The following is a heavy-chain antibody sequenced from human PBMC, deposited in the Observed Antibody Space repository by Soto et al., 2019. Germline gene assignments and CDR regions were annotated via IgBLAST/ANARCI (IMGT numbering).Heavy chain of an antibody. Sequence: QVQLQESGPGLVEPSQTLSLTCTVSGDSISNGYYTWSWIGQPPGKDLEWIGHIYNSVNTYSNPSLKSRVTISADTSKNQFSLKLSSVTAADTAVYYCARGPSGDKVDYWGQGTLVTVSS. D-gene: IGHD3-10*01. CDR2: IYNSVNT. CDR1: GDSISNGYYT. J-gene: IGHJ4*02. CDR3: ARGPSGDKVDY. V-gene: IGHV4-30-4*01.